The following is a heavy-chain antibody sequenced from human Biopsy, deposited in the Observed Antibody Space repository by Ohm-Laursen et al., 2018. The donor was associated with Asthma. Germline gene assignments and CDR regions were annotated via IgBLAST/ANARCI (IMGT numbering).Heavy chain of an antibody. Sequence: SDTLSLTCSVSGYSISNGGYYWTWVRQRPGKGLEWIGNIYHRGNTKYNPSLKSRLSFSVETSKNQFSLKLSSVTAADTAIYFCARDYYDFWNRSVYTYFGMDVWGRGTTVVVSS. J-gene: IGHJ6*02. CDR1: GYSISNGGYY. CDR3: ARDYYDFWNRSVYTYFGMDV. CDR2: IYHRGNT. V-gene: IGHV4-31*03. D-gene: IGHD3-3*01.